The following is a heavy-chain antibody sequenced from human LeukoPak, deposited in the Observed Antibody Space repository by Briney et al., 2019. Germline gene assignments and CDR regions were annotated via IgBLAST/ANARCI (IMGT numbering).Heavy chain of an antibody. CDR2: IKQDGSEK. V-gene: IGHV3-7*01. CDR1: GGTFSSYW. J-gene: IGHJ5*02. CDR3: MTASRSSSWPPPT. Sequence: GGSLRLSCAASGGTFSSYWMNWVRQAPWKGLEWVANIKQDGSEKKYLDSVKGRFTISRHNAKNSLYLQMNSLRAEDTAMYYCMTASRSSSWPPPTWGQGTLVTVSS. D-gene: IGHD6-13*01.